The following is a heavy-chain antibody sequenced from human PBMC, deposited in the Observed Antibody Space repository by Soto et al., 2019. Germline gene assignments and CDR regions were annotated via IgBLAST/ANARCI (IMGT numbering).Heavy chain of an antibody. CDR1: GGSISSYY. CDR2: IYYSGST. Sequence: SETLSLTCTVSGGSISSYYWSWIRQPPGKGLEWIGYIYYSGSTNYNPSLKSRVTISVDTSKNQFSLKLSSVTAADTAVYYCARETGTTVGAFDIWGQGTMVTVS. J-gene: IGHJ3*02. D-gene: IGHD1-7*01. CDR3: ARETGTTVGAFDI. V-gene: IGHV4-59*01.